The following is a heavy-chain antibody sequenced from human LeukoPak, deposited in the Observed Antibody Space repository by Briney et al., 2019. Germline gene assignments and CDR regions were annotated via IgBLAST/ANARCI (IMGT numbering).Heavy chain of an antibody. V-gene: IGHV3-13*01. D-gene: IGHD3-22*01. CDR1: GFTFNYYD. CDR3: ARGVPYYYDNSGHPGWYFDL. CDR2: IRTTGDT. J-gene: IGHJ2*01. Sequence: GESLRLSCAVSGFTFNYYDMHWVRQAPGKRLEWVSAIRTTGDTHYPDSVKGRFAMSREDAKNSVHLQMNTLRAGGTAVYYCARGVPYYYDNSGHPGWYFDLWGRGTLVTVSS.